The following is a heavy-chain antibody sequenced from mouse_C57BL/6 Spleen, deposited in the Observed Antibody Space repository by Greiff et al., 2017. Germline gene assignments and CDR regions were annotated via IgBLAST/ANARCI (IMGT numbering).Heavy chain of an antibody. J-gene: IGHJ2*01. V-gene: IGHV1-64*01. CDR2: IHPNSGST. Sequence: QVQLQQPGAELVKPGASVKLSCKASGYTFTSYWMHWVKQRPGQGLEWIGMIHPNSGSTKYNEKFKSKATLTVDKSSSTAYMQLSSLTSEDSAVYYCARGFYGSDYGGQGTTLTVAS. D-gene: IGHD1-1*01. CDR1: GYTFTSYW. CDR3: ARGFYGSDY.